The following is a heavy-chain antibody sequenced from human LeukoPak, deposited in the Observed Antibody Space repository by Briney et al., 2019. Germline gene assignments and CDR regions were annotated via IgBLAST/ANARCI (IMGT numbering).Heavy chain of an antibody. CDR2: ISGSSSSYI. V-gene: IGHV3-21*01. J-gene: IGHJ4*02. Sequence: GGSLKLSCAASGFTFSRYSMNWVRQAPGKGLEWVSSISGSSSSYIYYADSLKGRFTISRGNAKNSLYLQMNSLRAEDTAVYYCASNHITMVRGCFDYWGQGTLVTVSS. CDR1: GFTFSRYS. D-gene: IGHD3-10*01. CDR3: ASNHITMVRGCFDY.